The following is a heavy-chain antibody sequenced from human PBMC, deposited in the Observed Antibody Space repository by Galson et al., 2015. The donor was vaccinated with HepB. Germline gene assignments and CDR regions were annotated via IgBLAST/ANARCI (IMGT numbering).Heavy chain of an antibody. D-gene: IGHD3-22*01. CDR1: GFTFSNAW. CDR3: TTDQTYYYDSSGYYYVGVVDY. J-gene: IGHJ4*02. V-gene: IGHV3-15*01. Sequence: SLRLSCAASGFTFSNAWMSWVRQAPGKGLEWVGRIKSKTDGGTTDYAAPVKGRFTISRDDSKNTLYLQMNSLKTEDTAVYYCTTDQTYYYDSSGYYYVGVVDYWGQGTLVTVSS. CDR2: IKSKTDGGTT.